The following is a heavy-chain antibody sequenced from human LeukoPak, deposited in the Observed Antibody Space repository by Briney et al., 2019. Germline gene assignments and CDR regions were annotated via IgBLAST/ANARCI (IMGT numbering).Heavy chain of an antibody. D-gene: IGHD6-19*01. J-gene: IGHJ4*02. Sequence: ASVKVSCKASGFTFSSYAMSWARQAPGKGLEWVSAISGSGGSTYYADSVKGRFTISRDNSKNTLYLQMNSLRAEDTAVYYCATPGVWYSSGWFPLDYWGQGTLVTVSS. CDR1: GFTFSSYA. V-gene: IGHV3-23*01. CDR2: ISGSGGST. CDR3: ATPGVWYSSGWFPLDY.